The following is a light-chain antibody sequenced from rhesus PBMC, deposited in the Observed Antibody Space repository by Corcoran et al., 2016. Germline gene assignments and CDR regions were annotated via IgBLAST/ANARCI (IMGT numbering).Light chain of an antibody. CDR2: FAP. J-gene: IGKJ3*01. CDR1: QDINNY. Sequence: DIQMTQSPSSLSAAVGDRVTITCRASQDINNYLSWYQQKPGKAPKPLIYFAPSLEAGAPSGFRGTRSGTDYSLTISSLQPEDFATYYCQQYNNSPFTFGPGTKLDIK. CDR3: QQYNNSPFT. V-gene: IGKV1-66*01.